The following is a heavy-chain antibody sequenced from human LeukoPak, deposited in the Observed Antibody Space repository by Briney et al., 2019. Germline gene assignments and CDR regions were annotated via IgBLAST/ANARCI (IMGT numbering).Heavy chain of an antibody. D-gene: IGHD3-22*01. CDR1: GYLFTSYA. CDR2: INTNTGNP. CDR3: ARVGYDSSGYSVAFDY. Sequence: ASVKVSCKASGYLFTSYAMNWVRQAPGQGLEWMGWINTNTGNPTYAQGFTGRFVFSLDTSVSTAYLQISSLKAEDTAVYYCARVGYDSSGYSVAFDYWGQGTLVTVSS. J-gene: IGHJ4*02. V-gene: IGHV7-4-1*02.